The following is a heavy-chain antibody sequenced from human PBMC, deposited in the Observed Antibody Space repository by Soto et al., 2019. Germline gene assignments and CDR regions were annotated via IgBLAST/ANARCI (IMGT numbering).Heavy chain of an antibody. CDR2: IIPIFGTA. J-gene: IGHJ5*02. CDR1: GGTFSSYA. Sequence: QVQLVQSGAEVKKPGSSVKVSCKASGGTFSSYAISWVRQAPGQGLEWMGGIIPIFGTANYAQKFQGRVTITADESTSTAYMELSSLRSEDTAVYYCARDGDRSSWDPAYNWFDPWGQGTLVTVSS. V-gene: IGHV1-69*01. CDR3: ARDGDRSSWDPAYNWFDP. D-gene: IGHD6-13*01.